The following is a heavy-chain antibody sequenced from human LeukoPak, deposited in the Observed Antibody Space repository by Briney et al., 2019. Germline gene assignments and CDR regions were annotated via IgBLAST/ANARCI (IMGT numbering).Heavy chain of an antibody. CDR3: ARGAHDFWSGYYSWGYYYYYYMDV. Sequence: PSETLSLTCTVSGGSISSHYWSWIRQPPGKGLEWVGYIYYSGSNNYNPSLKSRVPISVDTCKNQLSLRLSSVTAADTAVYYCARGAHDFWSGYYSWGYYYYYYMDVWGKGTTVTVSS. J-gene: IGHJ6*03. CDR1: GGSISSHY. V-gene: IGHV4-59*11. D-gene: IGHD3-3*01. CDR2: IYYSGSN.